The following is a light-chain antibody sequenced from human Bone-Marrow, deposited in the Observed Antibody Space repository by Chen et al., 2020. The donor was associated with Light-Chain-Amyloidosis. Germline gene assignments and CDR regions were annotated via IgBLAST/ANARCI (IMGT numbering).Light chain of an antibody. Sequence: QSALTQPAFVSGSPGQSITISGTGTSSDVGGDNHVSWYQQHPDKAPKLMIYEVTNRPSWVPDRFSGSKSDNTASLTISGLQTEDEADYFCSSYTITNTLVFGSGTRVTVL. V-gene: IGLV2-14*01. CDR3: SSYTITNTLV. J-gene: IGLJ1*01. CDR2: EVT. CDR1: SSDVGGDNH.